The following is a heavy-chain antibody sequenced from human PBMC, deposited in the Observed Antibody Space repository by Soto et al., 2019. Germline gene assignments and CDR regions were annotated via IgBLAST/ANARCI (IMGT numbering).Heavy chain of an antibody. CDR2: LSYDESNT. V-gene: IGHV3-30*18. CDR3: AKAGQGGSRYPDD. Sequence: QVQLVESGGGVVQPGRSLRLSCLASGFTFGDFGMHWVRQAPGKGLEWVAALSYDESNTYYADSVKGRFTISRDISNNTLYLQINSLRPEDTAVSFCAKAGQGGSRYPDDWGQGTLVTVSS. D-gene: IGHD2-2*02. J-gene: IGHJ4*02. CDR1: GFTFGDFG.